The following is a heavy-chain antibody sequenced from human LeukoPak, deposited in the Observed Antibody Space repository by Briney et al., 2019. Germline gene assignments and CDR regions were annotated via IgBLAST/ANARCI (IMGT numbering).Heavy chain of an antibody. CDR1: GFTFSSYS. V-gene: IGHV3-21*01. CDR2: ISSSSSYI. Sequence: TGGSLRLSCAASGFTFSSYSMNWVRQAPGKGLEWVSSISSSSSYIYYADSVKGRFTISRDNAKNSLYLQMNSLRAEDTAVYYCARDLSLYCSGGSCYSLNYWGQGTLVTVSS. J-gene: IGHJ4*02. CDR3: ARDLSLYCSGGSCYSLNY. D-gene: IGHD2-15*01.